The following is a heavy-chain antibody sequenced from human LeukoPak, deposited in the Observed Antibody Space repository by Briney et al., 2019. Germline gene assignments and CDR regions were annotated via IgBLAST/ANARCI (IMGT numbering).Heavy chain of an antibody. D-gene: IGHD1-26*01. CDR3: ARDVYSGSSTVLDY. Sequence: SVKVSCKASGGTFSSYAISWVRQAPGQGLEWMGGIIPIFGTANYAQKFQGRVTITADKSTSTAYMELSSLRSEDTAVYYCARDVYSGSSTVLDYWGQGTLVTVSS. V-gene: IGHV1-69*06. CDR1: GGTFSSYA. CDR2: IIPIFGTA. J-gene: IGHJ4*02.